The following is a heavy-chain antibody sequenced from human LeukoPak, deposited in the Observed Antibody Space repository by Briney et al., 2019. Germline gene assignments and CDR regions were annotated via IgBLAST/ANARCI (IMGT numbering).Heavy chain of an antibody. Sequence: GGSLRLSCAASGFTFSSYAMSWVRQAPGKGLEWVSAISGSGGSTYYADSAKGRFTISRDNSKNTLYLQMNSLRAEDTAVYYCAKGTIAVAVPGVDYWGQGTLVTVSS. CDR1: GFTFSSYA. CDR2: ISGSGGST. D-gene: IGHD6-19*01. CDR3: AKGTIAVAVPGVDY. J-gene: IGHJ4*02. V-gene: IGHV3-23*01.